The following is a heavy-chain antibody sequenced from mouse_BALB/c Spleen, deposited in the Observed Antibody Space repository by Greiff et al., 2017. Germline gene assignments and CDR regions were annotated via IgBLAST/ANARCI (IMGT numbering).Heavy chain of an antibody. J-gene: IGHJ4*01. CDR2: ILPGSGST. V-gene: IGHV1-9*01. CDR1: GYTFSSYW. CDR3: ARCYGNYAMDY. D-gene: IGHD2-1*01. Sequence: QVQLKESGAELMKPGASVKISCKATGYTFSSYWIEWVKQRPGHGLEWIGEILPGSGSTNYNEKFKGKATFTADTSSNTAYMQLSSLTSEDAAVYYCARCYGNYAMDYWGQGTSVTVSS.